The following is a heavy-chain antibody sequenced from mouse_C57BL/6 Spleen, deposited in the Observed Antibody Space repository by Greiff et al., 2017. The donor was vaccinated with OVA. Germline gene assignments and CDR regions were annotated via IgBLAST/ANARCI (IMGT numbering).Heavy chain of an antibody. Sequence: QVQLQQPGAELVKPGASVKMSCKASGYTFTSYWITWVKQRPGQGLEWIGDIYPGSGSTNYNEKFKSKATLTVDTSSSTAYMQLSSLTSEDSAVYYCARSGDGYYLAWFAYWGQGTRVTVSA. CDR2: IYPGSGST. CDR3: ARSGDGYYLAWFAY. V-gene: IGHV1-55*01. D-gene: IGHD2-3*01. CDR1: GYTFTSYW. J-gene: IGHJ3*01.